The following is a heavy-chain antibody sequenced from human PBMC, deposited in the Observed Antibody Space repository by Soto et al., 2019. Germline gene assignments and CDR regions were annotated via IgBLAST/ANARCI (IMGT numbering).Heavy chain of an antibody. D-gene: IGHD2-8*01. CDR2: ISSSGSTI. CDR1: GFRFDDYA. CDR3: ARLILTMAFDI. J-gene: IGHJ3*02. Sequence: EVQLVESGGGLAQPGRSLRLSCAASGFRFDDYAMHWVRQAPGKGLEWVSYISSSGSTIYYADSVKGRFTISRDNAKNSLYLQMNSLRAEDTAVYYCARLILTMAFDIWGQGTMVTVSS. V-gene: IGHV3-48*03.